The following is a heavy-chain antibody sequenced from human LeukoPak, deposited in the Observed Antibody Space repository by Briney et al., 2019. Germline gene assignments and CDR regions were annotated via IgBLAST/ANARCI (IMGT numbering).Heavy chain of an antibody. J-gene: IGHJ4*02. CDR2: ISWNSGSI. CDR3: AKDIEGSPLYYFDY. V-gene: IGHV3-9*03. Sequence: GGSLRLSCAASGFTFDGYAMHWVRQAPGKGLEWVSGISWNSGSIGYADSVKGRFTISRDNAKNSLYLQMNSLRAEDMALYYCAKDIEGSPLYYFDYWGQGTLVTVSS. CDR1: GFTFDGYA.